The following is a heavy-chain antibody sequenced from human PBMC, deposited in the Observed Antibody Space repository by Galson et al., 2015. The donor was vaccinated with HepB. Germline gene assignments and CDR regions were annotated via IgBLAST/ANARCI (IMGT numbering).Heavy chain of an antibody. Sequence: SLRLSCAASGFTFSSYSMNWVRQAPGKGLEWVSYISSSSSTIYYADSVKGRFTISRDNAKNSLYLQMNSLRDEDTAVYYCARDRHSPGATSGSWQLTVWYFDLWGRGTLVTVSS. CDR3: ARDRHSPGATSGSWQLTVWYFDL. V-gene: IGHV3-48*02. CDR2: ISSSSSTI. CDR1: GFTFSSYS. D-gene: IGHD6-13*01. J-gene: IGHJ2*01.